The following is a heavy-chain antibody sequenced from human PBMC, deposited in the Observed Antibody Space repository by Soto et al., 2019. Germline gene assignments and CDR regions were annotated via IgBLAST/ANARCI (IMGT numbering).Heavy chain of an antibody. D-gene: IGHD2-15*01. V-gene: IGHV3-33*01. CDR3: ARGGYCSGGSCYSRGNDY. Sequence: QVQLVESGGGVVQPGRSLRLSCAASGFTFSSYGMHWVRQAPGKGLEWVAVIWYDGSNKSYADSVKGRFTISRDNSKNWRYWQMNSLRAEDTAVYYWARGGYCSGGSCYSRGNDYWGQGTLVTVSS. CDR1: GFTFSSYG. J-gene: IGHJ4*02. CDR2: IWYDGSNK.